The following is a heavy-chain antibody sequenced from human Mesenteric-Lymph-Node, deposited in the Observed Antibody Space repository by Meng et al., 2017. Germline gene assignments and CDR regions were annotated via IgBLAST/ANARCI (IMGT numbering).Heavy chain of an antibody. V-gene: IGHV3-21*01. CDR1: EFTFSSYS. D-gene: IGHD6-19*01. J-gene: IGHJ4*02. CDR2: ISSSSSYI. CDR3: ARDPSSGDDY. Sequence: GESLKISCAASEFTFSSYSMNWVRQAPGKGLEWVSSISSSSSYIYYADSVKGRFTISRDNSKNTLYLQMNSLRAEDTAVYYCARDPSSGDDYWGQGTLVTVSS.